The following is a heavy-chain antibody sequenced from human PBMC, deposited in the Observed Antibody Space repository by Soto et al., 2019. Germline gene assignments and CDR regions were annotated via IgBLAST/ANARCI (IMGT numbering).Heavy chain of an antibody. CDR3: ARFSGSYTRGLDY. CDR2: SRNKANSDST. Sequence: EVQLVESGGGLVQPGGSLRLSCAASGFTFSDHYMDWVRQAPGKGLEWVGSSRNKANSDSTEYAASVKGRFTISRDESKNSLYLQMNSLKTEDTAVYYCARFSGSYTRGLDYWGQGTLVTVSS. V-gene: IGHV3-72*01. CDR1: GFTFSDHY. D-gene: IGHD1-26*01. J-gene: IGHJ4*02.